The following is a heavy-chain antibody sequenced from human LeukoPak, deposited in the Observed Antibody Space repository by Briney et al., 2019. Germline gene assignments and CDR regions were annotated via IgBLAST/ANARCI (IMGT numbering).Heavy chain of an antibody. CDR1: GYTFTSYG. CDR2: ISAYNGNT. V-gene: IGHV1-18*01. CDR3: ARDGYSSGWYWGHYYYYMDV. Sequence: GASVKVSCKASGYTFTSYGISWVRQAPGQGLEWMGWISAYNGNTNYAQKLQGRVTMTTDTSTSTAYMELRSLRSDDTAVYYCARDGYSSGWYWGHYYYYMDVWGKGTTVTVSS. J-gene: IGHJ6*03. D-gene: IGHD6-19*01.